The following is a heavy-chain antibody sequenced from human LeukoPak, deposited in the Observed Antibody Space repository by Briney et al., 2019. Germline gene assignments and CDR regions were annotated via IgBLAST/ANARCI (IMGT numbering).Heavy chain of an antibody. CDR2: IYTSGST. Sequence: PSETLSLTCTVSGGSISSYYWSWIRQPAGKGLEWIGRIYTSGSTNYNPSLKSRVTMSVDTSKNQFSLKLSSVTAADTAVYYCARGQQEYYYGSGIPYYFDYWGQGTLVTVSS. CDR3: ARGQQEYYYGSGIPYYFDY. J-gene: IGHJ4*02. D-gene: IGHD3-10*01. V-gene: IGHV4-4*07. CDR1: GGSISSYY.